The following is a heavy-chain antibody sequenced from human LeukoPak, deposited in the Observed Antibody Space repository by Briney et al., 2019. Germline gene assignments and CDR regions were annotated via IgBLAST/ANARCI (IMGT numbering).Heavy chain of an antibody. CDR2: IIPIFGTA. CDR3: ACGSVYYYYMDV. D-gene: IGHD3-10*01. J-gene: IGHJ6*03. CDR1: GYTFSSYA. V-gene: IGHV1-69*13. Sequence: SVKVSCKASGYTFSSYAISWVRQAPGQGLEWMGGIIPIFGTANYAQKFQGRVTITADESTSTAYMELCSLRSEDTAVYYCACGSVYYYYMDVWGKGTTVTVSS.